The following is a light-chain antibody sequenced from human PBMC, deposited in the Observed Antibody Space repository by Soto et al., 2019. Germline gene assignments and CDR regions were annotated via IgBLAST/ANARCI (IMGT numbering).Light chain of an antibody. Sequence: DVQMSQSPSSLSASVGDRVTITCRASQRISTYLHWFQQKPGKAPTPLIYAASNLQSGVPSRFSASGSGTDFTLTINNLQPEDFATYYCQQSHTFPITFGQGNDWRL. CDR1: QRISTY. CDR2: AAS. J-gene: IGKJ5*01. V-gene: IGKV1-39*01. CDR3: QQSHTFPIT.